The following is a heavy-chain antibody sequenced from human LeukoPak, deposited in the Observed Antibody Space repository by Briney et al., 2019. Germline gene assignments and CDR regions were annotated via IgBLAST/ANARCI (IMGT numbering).Heavy chain of an antibody. CDR3: ARRQARDFWSDYPDSNWFDP. V-gene: IGHV4-38-2*01. Sequence: PSETLSLTCAVSGYSISSGYYWGWIRQPPGKGLEWIGSIYHSGSTYYNPSLKSRVTISVDTSKNQFSLKLSSVTAADTAVYYCARRQARDFWSDYPDSNWFDPWGQGTLVTVSS. J-gene: IGHJ5*02. D-gene: IGHD3-3*01. CDR2: IYHSGST. CDR1: GYSISSGYY.